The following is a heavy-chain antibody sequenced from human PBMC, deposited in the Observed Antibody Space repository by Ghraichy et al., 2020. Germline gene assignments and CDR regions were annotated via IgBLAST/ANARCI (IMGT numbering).Heavy chain of an antibody. V-gene: IGHV3-33*01. CDR2: IWYDGSNK. CDR3: ARSLRITMIVDY. Sequence: GGSLRLSCAASGFTFSSYGMHWVRQAPGKGLEWVAVIWYDGSNKYYADSVKGRFTISRDNSKNTLYLQMNSLRAEDTAVYYCARSLRITMIVDYWGQGTLVTVSS. D-gene: IGHD3-22*01. CDR1: GFTFSSYG. J-gene: IGHJ4*02.